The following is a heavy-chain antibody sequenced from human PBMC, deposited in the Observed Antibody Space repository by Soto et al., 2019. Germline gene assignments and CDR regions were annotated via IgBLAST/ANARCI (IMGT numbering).Heavy chain of an antibody. Sequence: SETLSLTCTVSGGSITSSSYYWGWIRQPPGKGLEWIGGIYYSGRSYYNPSLKSRVTMSVDTSKNQFSLTLNSVTAADAAVYYCARQRTTVVTQAYFDHWGQGTLGTVPQ. V-gene: IGHV4-39*01. CDR2: IYYSGRS. D-gene: IGHD4-17*01. CDR3: ARQRTTVVTQAYFDH. J-gene: IGHJ4*02. CDR1: GGSITSSSYY.